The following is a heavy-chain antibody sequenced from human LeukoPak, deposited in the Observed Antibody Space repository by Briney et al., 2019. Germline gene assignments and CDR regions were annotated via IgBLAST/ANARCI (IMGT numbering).Heavy chain of an antibody. CDR2: INPNSGGT. CDR3: ARVRYCSGGSCYKFDP. Sequence: ASVKVSCKASGYTFTGYYMHWVRQAPGQGLEWMGWINPNSGGTNYPQKFQGRVTMTRDTSISTAYMELSRLRSDDTAVYYCARVRYCSGGSCYKFDPWGQGTLVTVSS. J-gene: IGHJ5*02. CDR1: GYTFTGYY. V-gene: IGHV1-2*02. D-gene: IGHD2-15*01.